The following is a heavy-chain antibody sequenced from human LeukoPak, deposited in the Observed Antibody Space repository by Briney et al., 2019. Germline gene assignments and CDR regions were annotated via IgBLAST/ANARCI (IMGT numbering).Heavy chain of an antibody. Sequence: GGSLRLSCAASGFTFSSYAMHWVRQAPGKGLEWVAVISYDGSNKYYADSVKGRFTISRDNSKNTLYLQMNSLRAEDTAVYYCARGKLPGYSSGRFDYWGQGTLDTVSS. D-gene: IGHD6-19*01. CDR3: ARGKLPGYSSGRFDY. J-gene: IGHJ4*02. CDR1: GFTFSSYA. V-gene: IGHV3-30-3*01. CDR2: ISYDGSNK.